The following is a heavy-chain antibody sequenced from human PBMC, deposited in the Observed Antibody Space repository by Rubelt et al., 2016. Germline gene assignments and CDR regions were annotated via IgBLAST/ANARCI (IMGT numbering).Heavy chain of an antibody. CDR3: ARSEYDYHGMDV. J-gene: IGHJ6*02. Sequence: VQLQQWGAGLLKPSETLSLTCAVYGGSFSDYYWSWIRQSPGKGLEWVSVVYSGGSTYYVDSVKGRFTISRDNSNNTLYLQMNNRTVEDTAVYYYARSEYDYHGMDVWGQGTTVTVSS. CDR1: GGSFSDYY. V-gene: IGHV3-53*01. CDR2: VYSGGST.